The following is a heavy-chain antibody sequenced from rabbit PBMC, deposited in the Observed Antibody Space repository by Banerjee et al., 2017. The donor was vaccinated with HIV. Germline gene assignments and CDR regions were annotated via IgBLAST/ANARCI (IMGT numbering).Heavy chain of an antibody. CDR3: ARDRDGDAGYGSLAL. D-gene: IGHD7-1*01. V-gene: IGHV1S45*01. J-gene: IGHJ4*01. CDR2: INTSTGNT. Sequence: QKLEESGGGLVKPEGSLTLSCTASGFSFSNKYVMCWVRQAPGKGLEWIACINTSTGNTVYASWAKGRFTISKTSSTTVTLQMTSLTAADTATYCCARDRDGDAGYGSLALWGQGTLVTVS. CDR1: GFSFSNKYV.